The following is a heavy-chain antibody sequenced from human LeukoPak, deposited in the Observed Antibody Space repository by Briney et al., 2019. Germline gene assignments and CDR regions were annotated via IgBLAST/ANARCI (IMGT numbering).Heavy chain of an antibody. V-gene: IGHV1-69*04. CDR3: ARGARYGSDVSLAFDI. Sequence: GASVKVSCKASGGTFSSYAISWVRQAPGQGLEWMGRIIPILGIANYAQKFQGRVTITADKSTSTAYMELSSLRSEDTAVYYCARGARYGSDVSLAFDIWGQGIMVTVSS. J-gene: IGHJ3*02. D-gene: IGHD3-10*01. CDR2: IIPILGIA. CDR1: GGTFSSYA.